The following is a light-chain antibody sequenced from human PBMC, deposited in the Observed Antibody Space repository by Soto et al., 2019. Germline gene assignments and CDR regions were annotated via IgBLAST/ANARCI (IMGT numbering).Light chain of an antibody. CDR3: QVWDGSSDHYV. CDR2: DIR. Sequence: SYVLTQAPSVSVAPGQTARITCGADNIGGKSVHWYQQKTGQAPVLVVYDIRDRPSGIPERFSGSNSGNTATLTISRVEAGDEADYFCQVWDGSSDHYVFGSGTKLTVL. CDR1: NIGGKS. J-gene: IGLJ1*01. V-gene: IGLV3-21*02.